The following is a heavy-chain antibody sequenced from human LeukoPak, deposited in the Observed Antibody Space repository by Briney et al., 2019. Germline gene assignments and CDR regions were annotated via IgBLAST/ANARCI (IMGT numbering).Heavy chain of an antibody. V-gene: IGHV3-66*01. Sequence: GGSLRLSCAASGFTVSSNYMSWVRQAPGKGLEWVSVIYSGGSTYYADSVKGRFTISRDNSKNTLYLQMNSLRAEDTAVYYCARGSGCEVCYFDYWGQGTLVTVSS. D-gene: IGHD5-12*01. CDR1: GFTVSSNY. CDR2: IYSGGST. CDR3: ARGSGCEVCYFDY. J-gene: IGHJ4*02.